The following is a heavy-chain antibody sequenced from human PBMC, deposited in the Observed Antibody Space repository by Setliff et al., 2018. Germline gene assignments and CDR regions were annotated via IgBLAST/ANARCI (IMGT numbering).Heavy chain of an antibody. CDR3: ARLWISYESNTYFYPKYFDF. Sequence: ASVKVSCKASGYTFTTYYMHWVRQAPGQGLEWMGIINPSGGSTGYAQKFQGRVTMTRDTSTSTVYMELSSLRSEDTAVYYCARLWISYESNTYFYPKYFDFWGQGTLVTVSS. CDR1: GYTFTTYY. J-gene: IGHJ4*02. CDR2: INPSGGST. D-gene: IGHD3-22*01. V-gene: IGHV1-46*01.